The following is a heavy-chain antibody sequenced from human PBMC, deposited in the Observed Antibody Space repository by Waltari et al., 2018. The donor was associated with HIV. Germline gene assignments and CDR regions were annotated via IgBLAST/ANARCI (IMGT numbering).Heavy chain of an antibody. V-gene: IGHV2-5*01. CDR2: IYWNDDK. J-gene: IGHJ4*02. D-gene: IGHD3-10*01. CDR3: AHRPPYGSGSYFDY. Sequence: QITLKESGPTLVKPTQTLTLTCTFSGFSLSTSGVGVGWIRQPPGKALEWLALIYWNDDKRYSPSLKSRLTITKDTSKNQVVLTMTNMDPVDTATYYCAHRPPYGSGSYFDYWGQGTLVTVSS. CDR1: GFSLSTSGVG.